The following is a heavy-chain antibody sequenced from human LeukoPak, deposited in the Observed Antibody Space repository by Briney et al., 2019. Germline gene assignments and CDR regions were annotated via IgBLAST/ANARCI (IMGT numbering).Heavy chain of an antibody. J-gene: IGHJ2*01. V-gene: IGHV4-34*01. CDR2: INHSGST. CDR3: ARCIVGATGDWYFDL. Sequence: SETLSLTCAVYGGSFSGYYWSWIRQPPGKGLEWIGEINHSGSTNYNPSLKSRVTISVDTSKNQFSLKLSSVTAADTAVYYCARCIVGATGDWYFDLWGRGTLVTVSS. D-gene: IGHD1-26*01. CDR1: GGSFSGYY.